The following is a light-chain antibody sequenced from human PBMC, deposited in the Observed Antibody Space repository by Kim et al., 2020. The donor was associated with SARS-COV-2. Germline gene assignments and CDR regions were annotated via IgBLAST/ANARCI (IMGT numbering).Light chain of an antibody. CDR2: DVS. CDR3: SSYTTSISYV. CDR1: SSDIGSYNH. J-gene: IGLJ1*01. V-gene: IGLV2-14*03. Sequence: QSALTQPASVSGSPGQSVTISCTGTSSDIGSYNHVAWYQQHPGKAPKLMIYDVSKRPSGISSRFSGSKSGKTASLTISGLQADDEADYYCSSYTTSISYVFGVGTKVNVL.